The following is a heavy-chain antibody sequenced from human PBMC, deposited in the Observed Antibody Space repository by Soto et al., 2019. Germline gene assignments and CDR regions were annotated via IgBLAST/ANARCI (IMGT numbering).Heavy chain of an antibody. V-gene: IGHV1-69*01. J-gene: IGHJ4*02. CDR1: GGTFSSYA. CDR2: IIPIFGTA. Sequence: QVQLVQSVAEVKKPGSSVKVSCKASGGTFSSYAISWVRQAPGQGLEWMGGIIPIFGTANYAKKFQGRVTITADESTSTVYMELSILRSEDTAVYSCARDRGDSSGLYYFDYWGQGTLVTVSS. D-gene: IGHD6-19*01. CDR3: ARDRGDSSGLYYFDY.